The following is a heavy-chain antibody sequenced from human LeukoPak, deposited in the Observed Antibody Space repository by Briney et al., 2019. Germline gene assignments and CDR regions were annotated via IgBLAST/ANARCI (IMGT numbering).Heavy chain of an antibody. CDR1: GYSFTSYW. V-gene: IGHV5-51*01. J-gene: IGHJ6*03. CDR2: IYPGDSDT. D-gene: IGHD2-21*01. Sequence: GESLKISCKGPGYSFTSYWIGWVRQMPGKGLEWMGIIYPGDSDTRYSPSFQGQVTISADKSISTAYLQWSSLKASDTAMYYCARHADIPYYYYYMDVWGKGTTVTVSS. CDR3: ARHADIPYYYYYMDV.